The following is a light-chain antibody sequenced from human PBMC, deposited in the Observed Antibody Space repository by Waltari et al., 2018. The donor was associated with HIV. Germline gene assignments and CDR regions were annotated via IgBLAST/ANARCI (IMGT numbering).Light chain of an antibody. V-gene: IGLV3-21*04. CDR3: QLWDTSTDHYV. J-gene: IGLJ1*01. CDR1: NIGSHS. Sequence: SYILTQPPSVSVAPGKTASITCGGNNIGSHSVHWYQQKPGQAPVLANYYNDDRPSGIPVRFIGFKSGNTATLTISRGEAGDEADYYCQLWDTSTDHYVFGTGTKVTVL. CDR2: YND.